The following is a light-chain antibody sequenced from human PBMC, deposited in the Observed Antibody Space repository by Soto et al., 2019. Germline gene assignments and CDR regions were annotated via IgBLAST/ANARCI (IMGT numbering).Light chain of an antibody. CDR1: SSDVGSYNL. Sequence: QSFLTHPASVSGSPGQSITISCTGTSSDVGSYNLVSWYQQHPGKAPKLMIYEGSKRPSGVSNRSSGSKSGNTASLTISGLQAEDEADYYCCSYAGSSTFFYVLGTGTKV. CDR3: CSYAGSSTFFYV. V-gene: IGLV2-23*03. CDR2: EGS. J-gene: IGLJ1*01.